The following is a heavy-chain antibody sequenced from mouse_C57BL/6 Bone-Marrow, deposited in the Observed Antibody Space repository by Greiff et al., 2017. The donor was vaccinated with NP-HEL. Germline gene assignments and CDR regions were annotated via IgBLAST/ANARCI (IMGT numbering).Heavy chain of an antibody. D-gene: IGHD4-1*01. CDR1: GYTFTDYN. Sequence: EVKLVESGPELVKPGASVKMSCKASGYTFTDYNMHWVKQSHGKSLEWIGYINPNNGGTSYNQKFKGKATLTVNKSSSTAYMELRSLTSEDSAVYYCARRRGNWVWYFDVWGTGTTVTVSS. CDR2: INPNNGGT. CDR3: ARRRGNWVWYFDV. J-gene: IGHJ1*03. V-gene: IGHV1-22*01.